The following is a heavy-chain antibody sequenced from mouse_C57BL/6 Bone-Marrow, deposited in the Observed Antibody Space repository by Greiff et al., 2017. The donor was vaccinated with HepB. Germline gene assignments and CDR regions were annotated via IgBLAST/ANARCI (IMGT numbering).Heavy chain of an antibody. J-gene: IGHJ2*01. V-gene: IGHV5-6*01. CDR3: ASLYYSNYLYY. CDR1: GFTFSSYG. D-gene: IGHD2-5*01. CDR2: ISSGGSYT. Sequence: EVQGVESGGDLVKPGGSLKLSCAASGFTFSSYGMSWVRQTPDKRLEWVATISSGGSYTYYPDSVKGRFTISRDNAKNTRYLQMSSLKSEDTAMYYCASLYYSNYLYYWGQGTTLTVSS.